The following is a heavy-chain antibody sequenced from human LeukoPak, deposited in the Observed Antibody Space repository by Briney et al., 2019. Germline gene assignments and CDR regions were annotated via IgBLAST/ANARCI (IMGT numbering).Heavy chain of an antibody. CDR3: AKGVYCGGDCEYYFDY. V-gene: IGHV3-9*01. Sequence: GRSLRLSCAASGFTFDDYAMHWGRQAPGKGLEWVSGISWNRGSIGSADSVKGRFTISRDNAQNSLYLQMNSLRAEDTALYYCAKGVYCGGDCEYYFDYWGQGTLVTVSS. D-gene: IGHD2-21*02. CDR1: GFTFDDYA. CDR2: ISWNRGSI. J-gene: IGHJ4*02.